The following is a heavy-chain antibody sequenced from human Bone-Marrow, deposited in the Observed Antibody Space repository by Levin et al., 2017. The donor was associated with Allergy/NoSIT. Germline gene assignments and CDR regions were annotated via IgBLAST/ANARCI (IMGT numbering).Heavy chain of an antibody. CDR1: GGSISSYY. J-gene: IGHJ5*02. Sequence: SQTLSLTCTVSGGSISSYYWSWIRQPPGKGLEWIGYIYYSGSTNYNPSLKSRVTISVDTSKNQFSLKLSSVTAADTAVYYCARDQRNYDSSGPNWFDPWGQGTLVTVSS. CDR3: ARDQRNYDSSGPNWFDP. V-gene: IGHV4-59*01. D-gene: IGHD3-22*01. CDR2: IYYSGST.